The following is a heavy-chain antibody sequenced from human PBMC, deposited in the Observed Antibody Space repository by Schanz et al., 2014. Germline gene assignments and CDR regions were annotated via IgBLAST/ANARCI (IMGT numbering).Heavy chain of an antibody. J-gene: IGHJ4*02. V-gene: IGHV3-33*08. CDR3: ARDGDFDY. CDR2: IRYDGRNK. CDR1: GFTFSNYA. Sequence: VQLVESGGGLVQPGGSLRLSCAASGFTFSNYAMSWVRQAPGKGLEWVAVIRYDGRNKNFVESVKGRFTISRDNSKNTLFLQMSSLRAEDTAVYYCARDGDFDYWGQGTLVTVSS.